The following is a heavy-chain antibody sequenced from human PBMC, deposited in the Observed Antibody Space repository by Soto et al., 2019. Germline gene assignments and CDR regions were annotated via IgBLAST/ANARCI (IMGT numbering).Heavy chain of an antibody. CDR3: ARYSSSSPNNWFDP. V-gene: IGHV4-39*01. CDR1: GGSISSSSYY. J-gene: IGHJ5*02. Sequence: PSETLSITCTVSGGSISSSSYYWGWIPQPPGKGLEWIGSIYYSGSTYYNPSLKSRVTISVDTSKTQFALKLSSVTAADTAVYSCARYSSSSPNNWFDPWGQGALVTVSS. D-gene: IGHD6-6*01. CDR2: IYYSGST.